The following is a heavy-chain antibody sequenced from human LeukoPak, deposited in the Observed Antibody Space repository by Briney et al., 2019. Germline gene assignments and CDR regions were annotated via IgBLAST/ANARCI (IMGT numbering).Heavy chain of an antibody. J-gene: IGHJ4*02. CDR3: TRDFGQSSYYFDF. V-gene: IGHV3-7*01. D-gene: IGHD3-3*01. Sequence: GGSLRLSCAASGFTFNGYWMSWVRQAPGKGLEWVANIKQDGSEKYYVDSVRGRVTISRDNAENSLFLQMNRLRVEDTAVYYCTRDFGQSSYYFDFWGQGTLVTVSS. CDR2: IKQDGSEK. CDR1: GFTFNGYW.